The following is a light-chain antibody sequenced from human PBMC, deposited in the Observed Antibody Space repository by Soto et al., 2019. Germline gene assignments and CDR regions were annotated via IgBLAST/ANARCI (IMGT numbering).Light chain of an antibody. CDR3: QQYNNWPA. CDR2: EAS. J-gene: IGKJ1*01. CDR1: QSVSSSS. V-gene: IGKV3D-20*02. Sequence: EIVLTQSPGTLSLSPGERATLSCRASQSVSSSSLAWYQQNPGQAPRLLIYEASSRATGIPDRFSGSGSGTDFTLTISSLQSEDFAVYYCQQYNNWPAFGQGTKVDIK.